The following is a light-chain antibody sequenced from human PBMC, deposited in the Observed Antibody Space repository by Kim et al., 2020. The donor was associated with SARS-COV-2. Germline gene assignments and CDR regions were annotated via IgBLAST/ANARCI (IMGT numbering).Light chain of an antibody. J-gene: IGKJ4*02. Sequence: PGGRATLSCLASHPITTYFAWYQQKPGQPPRLLIYETSTRAAGVPARFTGSGSGTDFTLTITSLEPEDFAIYYCQRRSSWPPVLTFGGGTKVDIK. CDR1: HPITTY. CDR3: QRRSSWPPVLT. V-gene: IGKV3-11*01. CDR2: ETS.